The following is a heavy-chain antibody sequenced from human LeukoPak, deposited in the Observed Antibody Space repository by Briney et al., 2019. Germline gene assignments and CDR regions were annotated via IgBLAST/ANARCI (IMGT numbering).Heavy chain of an antibody. CDR2: IYPRDSNT. D-gene: IGHD6-13*01. CDR3: ARHPIAAGGAYNWFDP. CDR1: GYSFTSHW. J-gene: IGHJ5*02. V-gene: IGHV5-51*01. Sequence: GESLKISCKGSGYGSGYSFTSHWIAWVRQMPGKGLEWMGIIYPRDSNTIYSPSFQGQVTISVDTSINTAYLQWISLNASDTAMYYCARHPIAAGGAYNWFDPWGQGTLVTVSS.